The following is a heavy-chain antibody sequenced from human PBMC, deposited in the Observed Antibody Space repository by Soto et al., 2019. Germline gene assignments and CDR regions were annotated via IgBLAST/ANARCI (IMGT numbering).Heavy chain of an antibody. CDR2: IKSKTDGGTT. D-gene: IGHD6-19*01. V-gene: IGHV3-15*01. CDR1: GFTFSNAW. J-gene: IGHJ4*02. Sequence: PXVSLRLSCAASGFTFSNAWMSWVRQAPGKGLEWVGRIKSKTDGGTTDYAAPVKGRFAISRDDSKNTLYLQMNSLKTEDTAVYYCARVLIAVAGFYFDYWGQGTLVTVSS. CDR3: ARVLIAVAGFYFDY.